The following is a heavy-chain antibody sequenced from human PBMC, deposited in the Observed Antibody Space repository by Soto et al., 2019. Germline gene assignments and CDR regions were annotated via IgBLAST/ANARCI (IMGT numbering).Heavy chain of an antibody. CDR2: ISGNGAGT. V-gene: IGHV3-23*01. CDR3: AKDTVGGYSFWSGYYSDGLDV. J-gene: IGHJ3*01. D-gene: IGHD3-3*01. Sequence: EVKLLESGGGLAQPGGSLRLSCVGSGFTFDSYAISWVRKAPGKGLQWISAISGNGAGTDYAHSVKGRFTISRDNSKNTVHLQMNSLRAEDTALYYCAKDTVGGYSFWSGYYSDGLDVWGQRTMVTVSS. CDR1: GFTFDSYA.